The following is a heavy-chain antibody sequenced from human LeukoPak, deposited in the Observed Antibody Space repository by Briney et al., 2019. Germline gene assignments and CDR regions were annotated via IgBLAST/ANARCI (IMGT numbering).Heavy chain of an antibody. V-gene: IGHV4-59*01. D-gene: IGHD5-24*01. CDR3: ARALTGTRWLPNN. Sequence: PPETLSLTRSVSGAAIISYYWSWIRQPPGKGLEWIGYIYYSGSTNYNPSLKSRVTISVDTSKNQFSLKLSSVTAADTAVYYCARALTGTRWLPNNWGQGTLVTVSS. CDR2: IYYSGST. CDR1: GAAIISYY. J-gene: IGHJ4*02.